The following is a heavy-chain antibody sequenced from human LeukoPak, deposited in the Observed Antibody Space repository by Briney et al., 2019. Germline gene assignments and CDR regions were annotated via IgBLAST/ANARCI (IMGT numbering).Heavy chain of an antibody. CDR2: ISYDGSNR. Sequence: GGSLRLSCAASGFTYSTYAMHWVRQAAGEGVEWVVVISYDGSNRYADSGKGRFTISRDSSRHTVYLQMNSLRDEDTAVYYCARDQGYCTTTSCYSIGGYFDYWGQGTLVTVSS. J-gene: IGHJ4*02. CDR3: ARDQGYCTTTSCYSIGGYFDY. CDR1: GFTYSTYA. V-gene: IGHV3-30-3*01. D-gene: IGHD2-2*01.